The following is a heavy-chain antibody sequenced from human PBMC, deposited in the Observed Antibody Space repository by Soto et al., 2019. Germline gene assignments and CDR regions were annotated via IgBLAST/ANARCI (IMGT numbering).Heavy chain of an antibody. CDR2: INHSGST. V-gene: IGHV4-34*01. D-gene: IGHD6-13*01. Sequence: SETLSLTCAVYGGSFSGYYWSWIRQPPGKGLEWIGEINHSGSTNYNPSLKSRVTISVDTSKNQFSLKLSSVTAADTAVYYCATGRRRSSWYGYWGQGTLVTVSS. J-gene: IGHJ4*02. CDR1: GGSFSGYY. CDR3: ATGRRRSSWYGY.